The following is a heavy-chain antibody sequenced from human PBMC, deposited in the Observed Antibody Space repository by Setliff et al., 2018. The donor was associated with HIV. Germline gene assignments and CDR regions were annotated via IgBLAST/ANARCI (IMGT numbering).Heavy chain of an antibody. CDR2: ISSGGEIM. V-gene: IGHV3-23*01. J-gene: IGHJ4*02. D-gene: IGHD2-8*02. CDR1: GGSISSGG. CDR3: AKSLLVAGNDY. Sequence: ETLSLTCTVTGGSISSGGFYWTWVRQAPGKGLEWVSAISSGGEIMFYADSVKGRFTISRDNSKNTLYLQMISLRADDTAVYYCAKSLLVAGNDYWGQGTLVTVSS.